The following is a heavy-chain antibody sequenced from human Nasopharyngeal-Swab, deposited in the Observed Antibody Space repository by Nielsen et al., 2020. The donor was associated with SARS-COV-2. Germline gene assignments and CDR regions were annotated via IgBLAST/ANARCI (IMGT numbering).Heavy chain of an antibody. CDR1: GFTFDTFG. D-gene: IGHD4-17*01. CDR2: ISGSGSGT. J-gene: IGHJ4*02. V-gene: IGHV3-23*01. Sequence: GGSLRLSCAASGFTFDTFGMTWVRQAPGKGLEWVSRISGSGSGTYYADSVKGRFTISRDNSKNTLYLQMSSLRADDTAVYYCAKGGVSVYGDSYYFDFWGQGTLVTVSS. CDR3: AKGGVSVYGDSYYFDF.